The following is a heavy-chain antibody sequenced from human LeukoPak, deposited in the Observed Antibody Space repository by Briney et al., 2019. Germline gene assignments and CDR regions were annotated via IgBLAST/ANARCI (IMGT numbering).Heavy chain of an antibody. CDR1: GFTFSNAW. Sequence: GSLRLSCAASGFTFSNAWMSWVRQAPGKGREWVGRIKSKTDGGTTDYAAPVKGRFTISRDDSKNTLYLQMNSLKTEDTAVYYCTTTQVVTIFGVVTFDPWGQGTLVTVSS. J-gene: IGHJ5*02. CDR3: TTTQVVTIFGVVTFDP. CDR2: IKSKTDGGTT. V-gene: IGHV3-15*01. D-gene: IGHD3-3*01.